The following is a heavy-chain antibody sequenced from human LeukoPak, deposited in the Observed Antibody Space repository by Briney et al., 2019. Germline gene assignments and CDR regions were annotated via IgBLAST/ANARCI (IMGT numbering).Heavy chain of an antibody. Sequence: ASVKLSCKASGYTFTSYGISWVRQAPGQGLEWMGWISAYIGITNYAQKLQGRVTTTTDTSTSTAYMELRSLRADDTAVYYCARDLMISAYMVRRTTLTDYWGQGTQVTVSS. V-gene: IGHV1-18*01. CDR2: ISAYIGIT. J-gene: IGHJ4*02. D-gene: IGHD3-10*01. CDR3: ARDLMISAYMVRRTTLTDY. CDR1: GYTFTSYG.